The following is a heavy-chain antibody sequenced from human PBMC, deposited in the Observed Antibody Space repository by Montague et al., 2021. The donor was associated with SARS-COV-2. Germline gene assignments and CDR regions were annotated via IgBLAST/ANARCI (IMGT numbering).Heavy chain of an antibody. J-gene: IGHJ4*02. CDR3: VREKYYFDDGGSE. CDR2: VYHTGST. V-gene: IGHV4-61*01. Sequence: SETLSLTCSVSGVSISSGSYYWSWVRQPPGKGLEWIGYVYHTGSTNYNPSLKSRVTMSIDTSKNQFSLNLTSVTAADTAVYYCVREKYYFDDGGSEWGQGNPVSV. CDR1: GVSISSGSYY. D-gene: IGHD3-22*01.